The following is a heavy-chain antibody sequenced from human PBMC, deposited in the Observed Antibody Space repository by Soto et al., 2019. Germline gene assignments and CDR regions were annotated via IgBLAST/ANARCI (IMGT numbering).Heavy chain of an antibody. CDR2: IYYSGST. CDR1: GGSVSSGSYY. D-gene: IGHD3-10*01. Sequence: QVQLQESGPGLVKPSETLSLTCTVSGGSVSSGSYYWSWIRQPPGKGLEWIGYIYYSGSTNYNPSLTRAVTIPVDTSRNPFSLQLSSVTAADTAVYYCATRNRGIDYFDYGGQGTLVTVSS. CDR3: ATRNRGIDYFDY. J-gene: IGHJ4*02. V-gene: IGHV4-61*01.